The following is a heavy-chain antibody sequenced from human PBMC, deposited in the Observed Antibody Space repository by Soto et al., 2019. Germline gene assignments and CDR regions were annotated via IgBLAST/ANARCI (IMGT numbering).Heavy chain of an antibody. Sequence: PGGSLRLSCAASGFTFSSYSMNWVRQAPGKGLEWVSSISSSSSYIYYADSVKGRFTISRDNAKNSLYLQMNSLRAEDTAVYYCARAAIEYYYDSSGYSGLDPWGQGTLVTVS. CDR3: ARAAIEYYYDSSGYSGLDP. CDR2: ISSSSSYI. J-gene: IGHJ5*02. D-gene: IGHD3-22*01. CDR1: GFTFSSYS. V-gene: IGHV3-21*01.